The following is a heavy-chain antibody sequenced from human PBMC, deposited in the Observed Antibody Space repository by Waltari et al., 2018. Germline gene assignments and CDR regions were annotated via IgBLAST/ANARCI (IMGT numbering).Heavy chain of an antibody. V-gene: IGHV4-61*02. CDR3: ARMTGSGLFDS. D-gene: IGHD3-3*01. Sequence: QVQLQESGPRLVKPSQTLALPCTVSGGSLRGGSFFRSWIRQPAGKGLEWIGRLYTSGSTNYNPSLNSRVTISADTTQNQFSLKLTSVTAADTAVYFCARMTGSGLFDSWGQGTLVTVSS. CDR2: LYTSGST. J-gene: IGHJ4*02. CDR1: GGSLRGGSFF.